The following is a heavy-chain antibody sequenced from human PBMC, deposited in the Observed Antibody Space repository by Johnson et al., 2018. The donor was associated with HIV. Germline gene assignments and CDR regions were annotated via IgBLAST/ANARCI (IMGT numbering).Heavy chain of an antibody. Sequence: MLLVESGGGTVQPGGSLRLSCAASGITVSSNYMSWVRQAPGKWLEWVSVIFSVGNAYYADSVKGRFTISRDNSKNTLYLQMNSLRAEDTAVYYCARASSIAARVADAFDIWGQGTMVTVSS. CDR1: GITVSSNY. J-gene: IGHJ3*02. D-gene: IGHD6-6*01. CDR3: ARASSIAARVADAFDI. V-gene: IGHV3-66*02. CDR2: IFSVGNA.